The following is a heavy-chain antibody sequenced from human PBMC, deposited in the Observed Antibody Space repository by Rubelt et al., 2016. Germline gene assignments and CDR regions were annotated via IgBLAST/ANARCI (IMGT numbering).Heavy chain of an antibody. Sequence: GLEWVSYISSSSSYTNYADSVKGRFTISRDNAKNSLYLQMNSLRAEDTAVYYCASEMATTYFDYWGQGTLVTVSS. CDR3: ASEMATTYFDY. V-gene: IGHV3-11*05. D-gene: IGHD5-24*01. CDR2: ISSSSSYT. J-gene: IGHJ4*02.